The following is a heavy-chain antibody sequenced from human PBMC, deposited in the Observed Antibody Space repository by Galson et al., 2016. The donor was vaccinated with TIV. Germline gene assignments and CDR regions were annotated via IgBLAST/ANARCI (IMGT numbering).Heavy chain of an antibody. CDR1: GYTFLSYD. CDR2: ISYDGGET. Sequence: SCKASGYTFLSYDINWVRQAPGKGLEWVAVISYDGGETQYADSVKGRSTVSRDNSKNTLYLDMNSLRPEDTAVYYCAKSLHDSFGPNDAWGQGTMVTVSS. J-gene: IGHJ3*01. V-gene: IGHV3-30*18. CDR3: AKSLHDSFGPNDA. D-gene: IGHD3-22*01.